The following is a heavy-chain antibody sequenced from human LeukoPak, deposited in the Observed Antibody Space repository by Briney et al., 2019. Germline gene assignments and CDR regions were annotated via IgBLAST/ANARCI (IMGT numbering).Heavy chain of an antibody. CDR3: ITGLRWELPHFGD. CDR2: IKSKADGGTT. J-gene: IGHJ4*02. D-gene: IGHD1-26*01. V-gene: IGHV3-15*01. CDR1: GFTFDNAW. Sequence: GGSLRLSCAASGFTFDNAWMTWVRQAPGKGLEWVGRIKSKADGGTTDYAAPLKGRFIISGDDSKSTLYLQMNSLQTEDTAVYYCITGLRWELPHFGDWGQGTLVTVSS.